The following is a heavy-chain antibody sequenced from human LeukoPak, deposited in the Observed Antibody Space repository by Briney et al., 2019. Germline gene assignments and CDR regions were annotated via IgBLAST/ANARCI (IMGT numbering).Heavy chain of an antibody. D-gene: IGHD4-11*01. Sequence: GGSLRLSCAASGFTFDDYAMHWVRQAPGKGLEWVSGISWNSGSIGYADSVKGRFTISRDNAKNSLYLQMNSLRAEDTAVYYCAKGRGNYALFDYWGQGTLVTVSS. J-gene: IGHJ4*02. V-gene: IGHV3-9*01. CDR1: GFTFDDYA. CDR2: ISWNSGSI. CDR3: AKGRGNYALFDY.